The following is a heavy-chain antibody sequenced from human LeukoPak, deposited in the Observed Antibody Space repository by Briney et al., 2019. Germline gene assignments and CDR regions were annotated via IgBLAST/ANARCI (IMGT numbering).Heavy chain of an antibody. V-gene: IGHV3-7*01. CDR3: ARDLAVVPAAIDY. CDR2: IKQDGSEK. D-gene: IGHD2-2*01. J-gene: IGHJ4*02. CDR1: GFTFSDYA. Sequence: GGSLRLSCTASGFTFSDYAMSWIRQAPGKGLEWVANIKQDGSEKYYVDSVKGRFTISRDNAKNSLYLQMNSLRAEDTAVYYCARDLAVVPAAIDYWGQGTLVTVSS.